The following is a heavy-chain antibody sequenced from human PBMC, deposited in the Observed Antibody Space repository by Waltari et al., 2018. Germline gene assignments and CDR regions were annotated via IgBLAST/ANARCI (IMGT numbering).Heavy chain of an antibody. CDR2: ISSSSSTI. CDR3: ARDYGYEGRAHQSVGAFDI. CDR1: GFTFSSYS. D-gene: IGHD5-12*01. Sequence: EVQLVESGGGLVQPGGSLRLSCAASGFTFSSYSMNWVRQAQGKGLEWVSYISSSSSTIYYADSVKGRFTISRDNAKNSLYLQMNSLRAEDTAVYYCARDYGYEGRAHQSVGAFDIWGQGTMVTVSS. J-gene: IGHJ3*02. V-gene: IGHV3-48*04.